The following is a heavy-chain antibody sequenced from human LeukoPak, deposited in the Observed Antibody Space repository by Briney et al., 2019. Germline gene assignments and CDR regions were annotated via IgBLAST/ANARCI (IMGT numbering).Heavy chain of an antibody. V-gene: IGHV4-30-4*01. Sequence: TSSETLSLTCTVSGGSISSGDYYWSWIRQPPGKGLEWIGYIYYSGRTYYNPSLKSRVTISVDTSKNQFSRKLGSVTSADTAVYYCARATDVYSFDYWGQGTLVTVSS. CDR1: GGSISSGDYY. CDR3: ARATDVYSFDY. CDR2: IYYSGRT. J-gene: IGHJ4*02.